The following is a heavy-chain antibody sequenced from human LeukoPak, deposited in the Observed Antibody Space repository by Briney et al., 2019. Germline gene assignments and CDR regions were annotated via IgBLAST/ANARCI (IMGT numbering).Heavy chain of an antibody. J-gene: IGHJ4*02. CDR2: IYYSGST. V-gene: IGHV4-39*07. Sequence: SETLSLTCTVSGGSISSSSYYWGWIRQPPGKGLEWIGSIYYSGSTYYNPSLKSRVTISVDTSKNQFSLKLSSVTAADTAVYYCARVERGFPSGGQLVHESFDYWGQGTLVTVSS. CDR3: ARVERGFPSGGQLVHESFDY. D-gene: IGHD6-13*01. CDR1: GGSISSSSYY.